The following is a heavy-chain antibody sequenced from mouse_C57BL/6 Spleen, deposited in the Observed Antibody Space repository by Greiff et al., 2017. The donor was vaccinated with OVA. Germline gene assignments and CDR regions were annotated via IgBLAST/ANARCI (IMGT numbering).Heavy chain of an antibody. CDR1: GYTFTSYG. Sequence: VQLQQSGAELARPGASVKLSCKASGYTFTSYGISWVKQRTGQGLEWIGEIYPRSGNTYYNEKFKGKATLTADKSSSTAYMELRSLTSEDSAVYFCARSGMVTTDYYAMDYWGQGTSVTVSS. CDR3: ARSGMVTTDYYAMDY. D-gene: IGHD2-3*01. CDR2: IYPRSGNT. V-gene: IGHV1-81*01. J-gene: IGHJ4*01.